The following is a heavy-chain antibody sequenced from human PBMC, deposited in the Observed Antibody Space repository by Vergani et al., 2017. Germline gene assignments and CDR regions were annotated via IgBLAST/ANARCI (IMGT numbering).Heavy chain of an antibody. V-gene: IGHV3-23*01. Sequence: EVQLLESGGGLVQPGGSLRLSCAASGFTFSSYAMSWVRQAPGKGLEWVSAISGSGGSTYYADSVKGRFTISRVNSKNTLYLQMNSLRAEDTAVYYCAEPSLLLWFGELHNWFDPWGQGTLVTVSS. CDR1: GFTFSSYA. D-gene: IGHD3-10*01. J-gene: IGHJ5*02. CDR2: ISGSGGST. CDR3: AEPSLLLWFGELHNWFDP.